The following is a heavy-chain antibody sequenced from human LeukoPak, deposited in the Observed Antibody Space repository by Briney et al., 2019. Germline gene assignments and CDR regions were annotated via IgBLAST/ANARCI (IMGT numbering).Heavy chain of an antibody. CDR1: GFTFSSYA. V-gene: IGHV3-23*01. CDR3: AKDYAGGFDY. Sequence: PGGSLRLSCAASGFTFSSYAMGWVRQAPGQGLEWVSEISGSGGGGRTVYADSVKGRFTIARDNSKNTLYLQMNSLRAEDTAVYYCAKDYAGGFDYWGQGTLLTVSS. J-gene: IGHJ4*02. D-gene: IGHD3-16*01. CDR2: ISGSGGGGRT.